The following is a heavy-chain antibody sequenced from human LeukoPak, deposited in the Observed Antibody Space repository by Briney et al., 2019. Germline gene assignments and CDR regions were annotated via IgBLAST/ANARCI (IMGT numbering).Heavy chain of an antibody. D-gene: IGHD3-3*01. V-gene: IGHV4-39*01. CDR1: GGSISSSSYY. CDR2: IYYSGST. Sequence: SETLSLTCTVSGGSISSSSYYWGWIRQRPGKGLEWIGSIYYSGSTYYNPSLKSRVTISVDTSKNQFSLKLSSVTAADTAVYYCASVLYYDFWSGYRAGGYYYYMDVWGKGTTVTVSS. CDR3: ASVLYYDFWSGYRAGGYYYYMDV. J-gene: IGHJ6*03.